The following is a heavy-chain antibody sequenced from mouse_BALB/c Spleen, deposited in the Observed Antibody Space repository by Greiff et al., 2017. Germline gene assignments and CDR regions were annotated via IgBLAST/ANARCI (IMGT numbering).Heavy chain of an antibody. V-gene: IGHV1-69*02. CDR2: IDPSDSYT. CDR3: AGRYDEYFDV. J-gene: IGHJ1*01. D-gene: IGHD2-14*01. CDR1: GYTFTSYW. Sequence: VQLQQPGAELVKPGASVKLSCKASGYTFTSYWMHWVKQRPGQGLEWIGEIDPSDSYTNYNQKFKGKATLTVDKSSSTAYMQLSSLTSEDSAVYYCAGRYDEYFDVWGAGTTVTVSS.